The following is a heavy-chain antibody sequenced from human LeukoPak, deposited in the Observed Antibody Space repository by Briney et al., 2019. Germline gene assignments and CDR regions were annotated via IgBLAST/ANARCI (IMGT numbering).Heavy chain of an antibody. CDR2: ISGSGGST. D-gene: IGHD4-11*01. CDR1: GFTFSSYA. Sequence: GGSLRLSCAASGFTFSSYAMSWVRQAPGKGLEWVSAISGSGGSTYYADSVKGWFTISRDNSKNTLYLQMNSLRADDTALYYCARAYGNNGMDVWGQGTTVTVSS. CDR3: ARAYGNNGMDV. J-gene: IGHJ6*02. V-gene: IGHV3-23*01.